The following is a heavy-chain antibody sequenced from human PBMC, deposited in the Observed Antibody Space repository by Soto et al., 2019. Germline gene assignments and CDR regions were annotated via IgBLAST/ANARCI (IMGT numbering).Heavy chain of an antibody. Sequence: ASVKVSCKASGYTFTGYYMHWVRQAPGQGLEWMGWINPNSGGTNYAQKFQGWVTMTRDTSISTAYMELSRLRSDDTAVYYCARGADDYIWGSYYSGAFDIWGQGTMVTVS. J-gene: IGHJ3*02. V-gene: IGHV1-2*04. CDR2: INPNSGGT. D-gene: IGHD3-16*01. CDR1: GYTFTGYY. CDR3: ARGADDYIWGSYYSGAFDI.